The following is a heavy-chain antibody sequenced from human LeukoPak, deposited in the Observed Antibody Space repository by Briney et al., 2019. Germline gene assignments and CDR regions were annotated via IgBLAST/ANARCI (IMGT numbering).Heavy chain of an antibody. D-gene: IGHD1-26*01. V-gene: IGHV5-51*01. CDR3: ARRDPGGSYNDAFDI. J-gene: IGHJ3*02. Sequence: GESLKISCKGSGYSFTNYWIGWVRQMPGKGLEWMGIIYPGDSDTRYSPSFQGQVTISADKSISTAYLQWSSLKASDTAMYYCARRDPGGSYNDAFDIWGQGTMVTVSS. CDR1: GYSFTNYW. CDR2: IYPGDSDT.